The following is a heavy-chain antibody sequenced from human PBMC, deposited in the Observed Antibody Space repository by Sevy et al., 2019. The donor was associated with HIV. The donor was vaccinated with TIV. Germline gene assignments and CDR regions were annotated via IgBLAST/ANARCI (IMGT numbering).Heavy chain of an antibody. D-gene: IGHD6-13*01. V-gene: IGHV3-21*01. CDR1: GFTFSSYS. J-gene: IGHJ4*02. CDR3: ARELAAAGTGY. Sequence: GGSLRLSCTASGFTFSSYSMNWVRQAPGKGLEWVSSISSSSSYIYYADSVKGRFTISRDNAKNSLYLQMNSLRAEDTAVYYCARELAAAGTGYWGQGTLVTVSS. CDR2: ISSSSSYI.